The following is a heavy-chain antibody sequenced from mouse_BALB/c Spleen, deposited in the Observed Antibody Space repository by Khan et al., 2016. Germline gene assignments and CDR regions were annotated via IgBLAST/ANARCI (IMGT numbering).Heavy chain of an antibody. CDR3: ERSDCGDKDAMDY. CDR2: ISYSGST. D-gene: IGHD1-3*01. Sequence: EVQLQESGPGLVKPSQSLSLTCTVTGYSITSDYAWNWIRQFPGNRLEWMGYISYSGSTSYNPSLKSRISITRDTSKNQFFLKLNSVTSEDTATFYRERSDCGDKDAMDYWGQGTSVTVSS. V-gene: IGHV3-2*02. CDR1: GYSITSDYA. J-gene: IGHJ4*01.